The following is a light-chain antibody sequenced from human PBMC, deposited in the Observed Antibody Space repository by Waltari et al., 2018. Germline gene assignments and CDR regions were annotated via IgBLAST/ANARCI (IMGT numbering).Light chain of an antibody. CDR2: GAS. CDR1: QDVSGRY. V-gene: IGKV3-20*01. Sequence: EIVLTQSPDTLSLSPGEGATLSCRASQDVSGRYSSGYQQKTGQSPRLLIYGASGRAAGIPDRISGSGSGTDFTLTITRLEPEDFAVYYCQQYGTSPTTFGQGTKVEIK. J-gene: IGKJ1*01. CDR3: QQYGTSPTT.